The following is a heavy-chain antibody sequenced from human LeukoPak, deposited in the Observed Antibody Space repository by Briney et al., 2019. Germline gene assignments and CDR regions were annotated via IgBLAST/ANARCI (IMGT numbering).Heavy chain of an antibody. J-gene: IGHJ4*02. CDR3: ARDTTRWFSPSDH. CDR1: GFTFSNYD. Sequence: GGSLRLSCAASGFTFSNYDMHWVRQAPGKGLEWVSSISDTTTYIYYADSVKGRFTVSRDNAKNSLYLQMNTLRADDTAVYYCARDTTRWFSPSDHWGQGTLVTVSS. V-gene: IGHV3-21*01. D-gene: IGHD2-15*01. CDR2: ISDTTTYI.